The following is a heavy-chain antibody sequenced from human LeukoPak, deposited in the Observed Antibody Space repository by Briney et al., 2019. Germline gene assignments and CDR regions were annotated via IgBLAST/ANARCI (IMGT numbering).Heavy chain of an antibody. D-gene: IGHD3-22*01. CDR2: INPTSGST. CDR1: GYTFTNYY. Sequence: GASVKVSCKASGYTFTNYYIHWVRQAPGQGLEWMGIINPTSGSTAYTQKFQGRVTMTRDTSTSTVYMELSSLRSDDTAVYYCARLGYYYDSLGHYDHWGQGTLVIVSS. J-gene: IGHJ4*02. CDR3: ARLGYYYDSLGHYDH. V-gene: IGHV1-46*01.